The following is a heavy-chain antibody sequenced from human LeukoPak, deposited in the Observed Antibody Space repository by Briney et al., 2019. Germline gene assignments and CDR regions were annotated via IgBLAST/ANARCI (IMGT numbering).Heavy chain of an antibody. CDR2: INPSGGST. J-gene: IGHJ4*02. Sequence: ASVKVSCKASGYTFTSYYMHWVRQAPGQGLEWMGIINPSGGSTSYAQKFQGRVTMTRDMSTCTVYMELSSLRSEDTAVYYCAREREAGIDYWGQGTLVTVSS. CDR1: GYTFTSYY. D-gene: IGHD6-19*01. CDR3: AREREAGIDY. V-gene: IGHV1-46*01.